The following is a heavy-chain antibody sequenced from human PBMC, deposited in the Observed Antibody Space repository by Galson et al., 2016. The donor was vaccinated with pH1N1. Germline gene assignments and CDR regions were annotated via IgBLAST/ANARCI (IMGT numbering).Heavy chain of an antibody. CDR3: ARARSAAAGAIDI. J-gene: IGHJ4*02. Sequence: PALVKPTQTLTLTCTFSGFSLTTSGMCVTWIRQPPRKALEWLARIDWDDDKYYSTSLKARLTISKDTSKNQVVLTVTNMDPVDTATYYCARARSAAAGAIDIWGQGTLVTVSS. V-gene: IGHV2-70*11. CDR2: IDWDDDK. D-gene: IGHD6-13*01. CDR1: GFSLTTSGMC.